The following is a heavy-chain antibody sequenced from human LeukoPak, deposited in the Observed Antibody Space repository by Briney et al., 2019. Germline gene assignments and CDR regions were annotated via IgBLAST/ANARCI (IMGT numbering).Heavy chain of an antibody. J-gene: IGHJ4*02. CDR2: INGYNGNT. D-gene: IGHD4-23*01. Sequence: ASVKVSCTASGYTFTTYGISWVRQAPGQGLEWMGWINGYNGNTNCARNLQGRITMTTDTSTSTAYMELRSLRSDDTALYYCARDFKNYGGDEGYFDYWGQGTLVTVSS. CDR1: GYTFTTYG. CDR3: ARDFKNYGGDEGYFDY. V-gene: IGHV1-18*01.